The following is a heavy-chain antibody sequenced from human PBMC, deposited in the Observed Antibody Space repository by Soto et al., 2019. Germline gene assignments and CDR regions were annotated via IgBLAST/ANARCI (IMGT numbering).Heavy chain of an antibody. Sequence: QVQLQESGPGLVKPSQTLSLTCTVSGGSISNIDSHWSWIRQPPGKGLEWIGYISYSGSTSYNPSLTRRVTISIAPSKNQFSLKLPSATAADTAGDIWARGRPDSRGRNGLQTWGQGTTVTVCS. J-gene: IGHJ6*02. V-gene: IGHV4-30-4*01. CDR3: ARGRPDSRGRNGLQT. CDR1: GGSISNIDSH. CDR2: ISYSGST. D-gene: IGHD3-22*01.